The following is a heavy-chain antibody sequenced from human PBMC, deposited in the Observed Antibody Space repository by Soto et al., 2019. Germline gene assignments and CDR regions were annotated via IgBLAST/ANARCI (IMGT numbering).Heavy chain of an antibody. CDR2: IYDNGIT. Sequence: QVVLQESGPGLVKPSETLSLTCSVSGRSITSYYWSWVRQPPGKGLERIGYIYDNGITSQNPSLKSRVTMSADTSQNQFSLTLTSVTGADTAVYYCARTYDSNGYANEFDAWGQGILVTVTS. D-gene: IGHD3-22*01. CDR3: ARTYDSNGYANEFDA. V-gene: IGHV4-59*12. J-gene: IGHJ4*02. CDR1: GRSITSYY.